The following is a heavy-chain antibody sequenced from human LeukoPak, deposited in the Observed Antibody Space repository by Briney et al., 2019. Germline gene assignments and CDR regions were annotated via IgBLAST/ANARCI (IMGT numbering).Heavy chain of an antibody. CDR3: TRAHPPPRSFGEFPDAYYYYGMDV. CDR1: GFTFSSYS. J-gene: IGHJ6*02. Sequence: GGSLRLSCAASGFTFSSYSMNWVRQAPGKGLEWVSSISSSSSYIYYADSVKGRFTIPRDNAKNSLYLQMNSLRAEDTAVYYCTRAHPPPRSFGEFPDAYYYYGMDVWGQGTTVTVSS. CDR2: ISSSSSYI. D-gene: IGHD3-10*01. V-gene: IGHV3-21*01.